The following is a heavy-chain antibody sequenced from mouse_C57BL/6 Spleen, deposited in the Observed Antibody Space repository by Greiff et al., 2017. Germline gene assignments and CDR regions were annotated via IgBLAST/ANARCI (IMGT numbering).Heavy chain of an antibody. CDR2: IFPGSGGT. V-gene: IGHV1-9*01. D-gene: IGHD2-4*01. CDR1: GYTFTGYW. Sequence: VQLQQPGAELMKPGASVKLSCKATGYTFTGYWIEWVKQRPGHGLEWIGEIFPGSGGTNYNQKFKGKATFTADTSSNPAYMQLRSLPTEDSAIYYCARGGAYNYQAWFAYWGQGTRVTVSA. J-gene: IGHJ3*01. CDR3: ARGGAYNYQAWFAY.